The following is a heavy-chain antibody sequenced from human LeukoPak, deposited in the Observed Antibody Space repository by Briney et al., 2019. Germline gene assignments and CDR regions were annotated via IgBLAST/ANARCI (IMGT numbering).Heavy chain of an antibody. CDR3: AKADGSYKTLNDY. CDR2: ISGSGGST. D-gene: IGHD3-10*01. J-gene: IGHJ4*02. CDR1: GFTFTICA. V-gene: IGHV3-23*01. Sequence: PGGSLRLSCAASGFTFTICAMNWVRQAPGKGLEWVSGISGSGGSTHYADSVKGRFTISRDSSKNTVYLQMNSLRAEDTAVYYCAKADGSYKTLNDYWGQGTLVTVSS.